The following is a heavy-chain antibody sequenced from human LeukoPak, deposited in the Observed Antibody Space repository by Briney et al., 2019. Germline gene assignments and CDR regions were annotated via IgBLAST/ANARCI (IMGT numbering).Heavy chain of an antibody. CDR2: IIPIFGIV. Sequence: SVKVSCKASGGTLSSYAINWVRQAPGQGLEWIGRIIPIFGIVNYAQNFQGRVTITADKSTNTAYMELSSLRSEDTAVYYCARETGTEDVNWFDPWGQGTLVTVSS. CDR3: ARETGTEDVNWFDP. J-gene: IGHJ5*02. D-gene: IGHD1-1*01. CDR1: GGTLSSYA. V-gene: IGHV1-69*04.